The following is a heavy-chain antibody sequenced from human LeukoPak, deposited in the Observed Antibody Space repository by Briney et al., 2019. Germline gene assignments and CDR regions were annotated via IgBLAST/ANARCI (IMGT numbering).Heavy chain of an antibody. Sequence: RGASVKVSCKASGYTFTSYDINWVRQATGQGLEWMGWMNPNSGNTGYAQKFQGRVTMTRNTSISTAYMELSSLRSEDAAVYYCARGGRPGIAVANWFDPWGQGALVTVSS. CDR1: GYTFTSYD. CDR3: ARGGRPGIAVANWFDP. D-gene: IGHD6-19*01. J-gene: IGHJ5*02. V-gene: IGHV1-8*01. CDR2: MNPNSGNT.